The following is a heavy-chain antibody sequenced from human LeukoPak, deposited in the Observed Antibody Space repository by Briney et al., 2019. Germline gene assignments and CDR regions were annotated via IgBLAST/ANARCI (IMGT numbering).Heavy chain of an antibody. D-gene: IGHD3-16*01. CDR2: ISAYNGNT. V-gene: IGHV1-18*01. J-gene: IGHJ5*02. Sequence: GASVKVSCKASGYTFTSYGISWVRQAPGQGLEWMGWISAYNGNTNYAQKLQGRVTMTTDTSTSTAYMELRSLRSDDTAVYYCARGEVMITFGVPWAGWFDPWGQGTLVTVSS. CDR3: ARGEVMITFGVPWAGWFDP. CDR1: GYTFTSYG.